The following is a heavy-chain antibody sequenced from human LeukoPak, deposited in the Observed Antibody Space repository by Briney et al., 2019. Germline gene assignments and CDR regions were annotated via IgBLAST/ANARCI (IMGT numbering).Heavy chain of an antibody. V-gene: IGHV3-48*01. CDR1: GFTFSSYS. CDR2: ISSSSSTI. J-gene: IGHJ4*02. D-gene: IGHD4-17*01. CDR3: ASPNRATVTTDY. Sequence: GGSLRLSCAASGFTFSSYSMNWVRQAPGKGLEWVSYISSSSSTINYADSVKGRFTISRDYAKNTLDLQMNSLRAEDTAVYYCASPNRATVTTDYWGQGTLVTVSS.